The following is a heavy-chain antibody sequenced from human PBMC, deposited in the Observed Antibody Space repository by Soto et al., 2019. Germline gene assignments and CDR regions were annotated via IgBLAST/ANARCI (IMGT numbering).Heavy chain of an antibody. V-gene: IGHV3-74*01. CDR1: GFTFSNHW. CDR3: ARNWNGVDY. CDR2: IKTDGSTT. D-gene: IGHD1-1*01. J-gene: IGHJ4*02. Sequence: EVQLVESGGGLVQPGESLRLSCEASGFTFSNHWMHWVRQAPGKGPVWVARIKTDGSTTNYADYVKGRFTVYRDNAKNTLFLQMNSLRVEDTAVYYCARNWNGVDYWGQGTLVTVSS.